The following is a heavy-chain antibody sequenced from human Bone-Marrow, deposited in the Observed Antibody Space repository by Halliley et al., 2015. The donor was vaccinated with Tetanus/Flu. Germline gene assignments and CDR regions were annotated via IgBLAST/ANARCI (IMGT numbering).Heavy chain of an antibody. CDR1: GGSMSIYY. J-gene: IGHJ6*02. CDR2: VYSTGNT. Sequence: TLSLTCTVSGGSMSIYYWSWLRQPPGKGLEFIGYVYSTGNTKYNSSLESRVTISIDTSKNHFSLRLTSVTAADSALYYCARDSGSGFYGTDVWGPGTTVTVSS. CDR3: ARDSGSGFYGTDV. V-gene: IGHV4-59*01. D-gene: IGHD3-10*01.